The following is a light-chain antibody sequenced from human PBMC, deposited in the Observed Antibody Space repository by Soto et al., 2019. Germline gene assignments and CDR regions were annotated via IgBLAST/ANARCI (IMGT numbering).Light chain of an antibody. Sequence: EMVITQSPGTLSLSPGDTATLSCRASQSLGSDLAWYQQKPGQAPRLLIFGASARPTGIPARISGSGSGTEFTLTISSLRSEDFAVYFWQQYYNWPRTFGQGTKVDIK. CDR2: GAS. J-gene: IGKJ1*01. CDR1: QSLGSD. V-gene: IGKV3-15*01. CDR3: QQYYNWPRT.